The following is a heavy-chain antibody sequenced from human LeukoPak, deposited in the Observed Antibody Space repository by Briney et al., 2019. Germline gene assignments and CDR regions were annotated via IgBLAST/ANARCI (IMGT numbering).Heavy chain of an antibody. Sequence: SETLSLTCTVSGGSISSYYWSWIRQPPGKGLEWIGYIYYSGSTNYNPSLKSRVTISVDTSKNQFSLKLSSVTAADTAVYYCASLNSYSGSYYFDYWGQGTLVTVSS. CDR2: IYYSGST. CDR3: ASLNSYSGSYYFDY. CDR1: GGSISSYY. D-gene: IGHD1-26*01. V-gene: IGHV4-59*12. J-gene: IGHJ4*02.